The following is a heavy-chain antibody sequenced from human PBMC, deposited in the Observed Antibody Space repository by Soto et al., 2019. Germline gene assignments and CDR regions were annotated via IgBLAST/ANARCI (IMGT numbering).Heavy chain of an antibody. V-gene: IGHV4-30-4*01. CDR3: GGAPWEYVARYYYGLDV. J-gene: IGHJ6*02. D-gene: IGHD1-26*01. CDR1: GGSLNREYYH. Sequence: SETLSLACTVSGGSLNREYYHWTWIRQAPGKGLEWIGYIHYTGSVRYNPSLQSRITMSVDTSKNLFSLNLSSVTAADTAVYYCGGAPWEYVARYYYGLDVWGQGTTVTVSS. CDR2: IHYTGSV.